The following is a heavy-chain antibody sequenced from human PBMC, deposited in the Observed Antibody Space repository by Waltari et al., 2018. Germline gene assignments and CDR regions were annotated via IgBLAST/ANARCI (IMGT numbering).Heavy chain of an antibody. J-gene: IGHJ4*02. CDR2: ISYDGSNK. V-gene: IGHV3-30*18. Sequence: TFSSYGMHWVRQAPGKGLEWVAVISYDGSNKYYADSVKGRFTISRDNSKNTLYLQMNSLRAEDTAVYYCAKDPAAAGTGDYWGQGTLVTVSS. D-gene: IGHD6-13*01. CDR3: AKDPAAAGTGDY. CDR1: TFSSYG.